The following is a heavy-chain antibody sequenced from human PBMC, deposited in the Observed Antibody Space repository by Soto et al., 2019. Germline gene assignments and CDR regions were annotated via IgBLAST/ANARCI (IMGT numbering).Heavy chain of an antibody. V-gene: IGHV4-59*08. D-gene: IGHD2-8*02. CDR2: IYYSGST. CDR3: ARNDIVLNWFDP. Sequence: SETLSLTCTVSGGSISSYYWSWIRQPPGKGLEWIGYIYYSGSTNYNPSLKSRVTISVDTSKNQFSLKLSSVTAADTAVYYCARNDIVLNWFDPWGQGTLVTVSS. J-gene: IGHJ5*02. CDR1: GGSISSYY.